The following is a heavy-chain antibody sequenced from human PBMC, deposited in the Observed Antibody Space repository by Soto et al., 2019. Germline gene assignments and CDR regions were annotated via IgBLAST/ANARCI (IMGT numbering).Heavy chain of an antibody. CDR1: GGSISSYY. Sequence: PSETLSLTCTVSGGSISSYYWIWIRQPPGKGLEWIGYIYYSGSTNYNPSLKSRVTISVDTSKNQFSLKLSSVTAADTAVYYCASTQYGGNSSGAFDIWGQGTMVTVSS. V-gene: IGHV4-59*08. CDR3: ASTQYGGNSSGAFDI. J-gene: IGHJ3*02. D-gene: IGHD2-21*02. CDR2: IYYSGST.